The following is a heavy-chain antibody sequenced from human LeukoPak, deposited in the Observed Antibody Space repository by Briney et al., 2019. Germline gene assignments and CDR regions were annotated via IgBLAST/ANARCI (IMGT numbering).Heavy chain of an antibody. CDR3: AKDRAVAGYFDY. V-gene: IGHV3-23*01. Sequence: GGSLRLSCEASGFTFSSYAMSWVRQAPGKGLEWVSAISGSGGSTYSADSVKGRFTLSRDNSKNTLYLQMNSLRAEDTAVYYCAKDRAVAGYFDYWGQGTLVTVSS. J-gene: IGHJ4*02. CDR2: ISGSGGST. D-gene: IGHD6-19*01. CDR1: GFTFSSYA.